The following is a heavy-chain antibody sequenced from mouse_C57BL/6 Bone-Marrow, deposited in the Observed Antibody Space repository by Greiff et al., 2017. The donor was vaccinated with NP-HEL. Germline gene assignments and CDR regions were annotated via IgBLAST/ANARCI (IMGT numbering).Heavy chain of an antibody. CDR3: ASTIYYGSSYGDMDY. Sequence: QVQLKQPGAELVRPGTSVKLSCKASGYTFTSYWMHWVKQRPGQGLEWIGVIDPSDSYTNYNQKFKGKATLTVDTSSSTAYMQLSSLTSEDSAVYYCASTIYYGSSYGDMDYWGQGTSVTVSS. D-gene: IGHD1-1*01. CDR2: IDPSDSYT. J-gene: IGHJ4*01. V-gene: IGHV1-59*01. CDR1: GYTFTSYW.